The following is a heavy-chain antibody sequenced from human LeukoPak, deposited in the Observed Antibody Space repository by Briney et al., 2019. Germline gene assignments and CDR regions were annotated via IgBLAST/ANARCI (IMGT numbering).Heavy chain of an antibody. J-gene: IGHJ4*02. Sequence: PGGSLRLSCEVSGFIFSNYGMHWVRQAPGKGLEWVALIWYDGRTKFHADSARGRFTISRDNSANTLYLQMSSLRVEDTAVYYCAREWGRIAVAGGPGYWGQGALVTVSS. CDR2: IWYDGRTK. D-gene: IGHD6-19*01. V-gene: IGHV3-33*02. CDR3: AREWGRIAVAGGPGY. CDR1: GFIFSNYG.